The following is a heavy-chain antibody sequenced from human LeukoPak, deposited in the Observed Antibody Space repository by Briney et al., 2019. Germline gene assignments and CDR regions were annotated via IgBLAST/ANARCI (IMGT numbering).Heavy chain of an antibody. Sequence: VASVKVSCKASGYTFTGYYMHWVRQAPGQGLEWMGWINPNSGGTNYAQKFQGRVTMTRDTSISTVYMELSRLRSDDTAVYYCARPAGGEGKWFGEFNLWFDPWGQGTLVTVSS. CDR2: INPNSGGT. V-gene: IGHV1-2*02. CDR1: GYTFTGYY. D-gene: IGHD3-10*01. J-gene: IGHJ5*02. CDR3: ARPAGGEGKWFGEFNLWFDP.